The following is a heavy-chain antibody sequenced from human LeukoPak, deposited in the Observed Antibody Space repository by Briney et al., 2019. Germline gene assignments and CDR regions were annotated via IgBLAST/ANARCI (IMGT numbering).Heavy chain of an antibody. CDR2: IYYSGTT. CDR3: ARHGGYCSGGRCVIKKCYLDN. Sequence: SETLSLTCTVSGGSISSSNYYWGWIRQPPRKGLEWIGSIYYSGTTYYNPSLKRRVTISVDTPKNQFSLKLSSVTAADTAVYYCARHGGYCSGGRCVIKKCYLDNWGQGTQVTVSS. J-gene: IGHJ4*02. CDR1: GGSISSSNYY. V-gene: IGHV4-39*01. D-gene: IGHD2-15*01.